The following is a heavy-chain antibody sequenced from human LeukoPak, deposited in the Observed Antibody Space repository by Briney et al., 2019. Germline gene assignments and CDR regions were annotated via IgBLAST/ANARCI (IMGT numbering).Heavy chain of an antibody. V-gene: IGHV4-39*07. D-gene: IGHD3-22*01. J-gene: IGHJ4*02. CDR3: ARDGYSSGYQYYFDY. Sequence: SETLSLTCTVSGGSISSSSYYWGWIRQPPGKGLEWIGSIYYSGSTYYNPSLKSRVTISVDTSKNQFSLKLSSVTAADTAVYYCARDGYSSGYQYYFDYWGQGTLVTVSS. CDR1: GGSISSSSYY. CDR2: IYYSGST.